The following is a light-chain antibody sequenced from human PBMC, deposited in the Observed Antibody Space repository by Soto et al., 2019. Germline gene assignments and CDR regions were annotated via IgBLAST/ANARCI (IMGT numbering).Light chain of an antibody. J-gene: IGKJ5*01. CDR1: QVINSA. Sequence: AIQLTQSPSSLSASVGARVTITCRASQVINSALAWYQQKPGKAPDLLIFDASTLESGVPSRFSGRRSGTDFTLTVSSLQPEDFATYYCQQFYTYPITFGQGTRLEIK. CDR2: DAS. CDR3: QQFYTYPIT. V-gene: IGKV1-13*02.